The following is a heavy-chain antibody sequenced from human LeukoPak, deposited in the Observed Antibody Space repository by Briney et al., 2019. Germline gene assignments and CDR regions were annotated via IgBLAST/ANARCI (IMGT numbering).Heavy chain of an antibody. CDR1: GGSLTSGDYY. V-gene: IGHV4-30-4*08. Sequence: SQTLSLTCTVSGGSLTSGDYYWSWIRQHPGKGLEWLGYIYDSGSTYCNPSLKSRVTISLDTSKNQFSLKLSSVTAADTAVYYCARARITMVRGVIPTGMDVWGQGTTVTVSS. CDR2: IYDSGST. D-gene: IGHD3-10*01. J-gene: IGHJ6*02. CDR3: ARARITMVRGVIPTGMDV.